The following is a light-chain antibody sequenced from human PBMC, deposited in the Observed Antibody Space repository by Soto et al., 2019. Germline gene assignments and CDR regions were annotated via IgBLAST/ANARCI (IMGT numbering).Light chain of an antibody. Sequence: EIVITQSPSTLSVSTGERATLSCAASQSVSSYLAWYQQKPGQAPRLLIYDASNRATGIPARFSGTGSGTDFTLTINNLEPEDFAVYYCQGRTNWSIAFGRGTRLEI. CDR1: QSVSSY. CDR2: DAS. CDR3: QGRTNWSIA. J-gene: IGKJ5*01. V-gene: IGKV3-11*01.